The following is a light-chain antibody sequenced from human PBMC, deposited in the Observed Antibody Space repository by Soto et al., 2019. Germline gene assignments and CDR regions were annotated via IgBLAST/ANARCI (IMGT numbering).Light chain of an antibody. Sequence: EIVMTQSPATLSVSPGERATLSCRSSQSCSSNLAWYQQKPGQAPRLLIYGASTRATGIPARFSGSRSGTEFTLTISSLQSEDVAVYYCHHYNNWPRTFGQGTKVEIK. CDR2: GAS. CDR1: QSCSSN. CDR3: HHYNNWPRT. J-gene: IGKJ1*01. V-gene: IGKV3-15*01.